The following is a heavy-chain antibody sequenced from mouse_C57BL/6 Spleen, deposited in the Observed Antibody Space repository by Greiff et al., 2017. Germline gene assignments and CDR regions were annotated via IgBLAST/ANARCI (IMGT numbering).Heavy chain of an antibody. CDR1: GYTFTSYW. D-gene: IGHD1-1*01. J-gene: IGHJ1*03. CDR3: ARPYYYGSSWDWYFDV. Sequence: QVQLQQSGAELVRPGSSVKLSCKASGYTFTSYWMHWVKQRPIQGLEWIGNIDPSDSETHYNQKFKDKATLTVDKSSSTAYMQLSSLTSEDSAVYYCARPYYYGSSWDWYFDVWGTGTTVTVSS. V-gene: IGHV1-52*01. CDR2: IDPSDSET.